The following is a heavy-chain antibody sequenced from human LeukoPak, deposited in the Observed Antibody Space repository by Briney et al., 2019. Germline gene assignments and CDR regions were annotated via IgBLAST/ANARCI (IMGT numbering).Heavy chain of an antibody. CDR3: TRDQYYDGSGSPNDY. J-gene: IGHJ4*02. D-gene: IGHD3-22*01. V-gene: IGHV3-48*04. CDR1: GFTFSSYS. Sequence: GGSLRLSCAASGFTFSSYSMNWVRQAPGKGPEWVSYISSSSSTINYADPVKGRFTISRDNAKNSLYLQMNSLRAEDTAVYYCTRDQYYDGSGSPNDYWGQGTLVTVSS. CDR2: ISSSSSTI.